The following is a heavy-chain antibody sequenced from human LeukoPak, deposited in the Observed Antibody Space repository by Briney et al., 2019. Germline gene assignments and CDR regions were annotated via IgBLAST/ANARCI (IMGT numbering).Heavy chain of an antibody. CDR2: IKQDGSEK. V-gene: IGHV3-7*01. CDR1: GFTFSSYW. Sequence: VGSLRLSCAASGFTFSSYWMSWVRQAPGKGLEWVANIKQDGSEKYYVDSVEGRFTISRDNAKNSLYLQMNSLRAEDTAVYYCATTTLTGRREWGQGTLVTVSS. CDR3: ATTTLTGRRE. J-gene: IGHJ4*02. D-gene: IGHD1-26*01.